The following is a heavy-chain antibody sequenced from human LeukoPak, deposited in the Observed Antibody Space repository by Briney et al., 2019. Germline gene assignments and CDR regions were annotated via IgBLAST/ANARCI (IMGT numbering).Heavy chain of an antibody. CDR1: GGSISNGGYY. D-gene: IGHD3-22*01. J-gene: IGHJ5*02. CDR3: ARGRGRNYYDSSPAWFDP. Sequence: KPSETLSLTCTVSGGSISNGGYYWSWIRQPPGKGLEWIAYIYYTRTTYYNPSLKSRVTISLDTSKNQFSLELSSVTAADTAIYYCARGRGRNYYDSSPAWFDPWGQGTLVTVSS. V-gene: IGHV4-31*03. CDR2: IYYTRTT.